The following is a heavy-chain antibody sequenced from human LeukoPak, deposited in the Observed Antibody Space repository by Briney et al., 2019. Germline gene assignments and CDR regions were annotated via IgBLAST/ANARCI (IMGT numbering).Heavy chain of an antibody. V-gene: IGHV1-46*01. CDR3: ARYIVGARDNYMDV. J-gene: IGHJ6*03. CDR2: INPSIGSI. Sequence: ASVKVSCKASGYTLTTHYIHWVRQAPGQGLEWMGMINPSIGSISYAQRFQGRVSMTWDTSTSTVYVELSSLRSEDTAVYYCARYIVGARDNYMDVWGKGTTVTVSS. CDR1: GYTLTTHY. D-gene: IGHD1-26*01.